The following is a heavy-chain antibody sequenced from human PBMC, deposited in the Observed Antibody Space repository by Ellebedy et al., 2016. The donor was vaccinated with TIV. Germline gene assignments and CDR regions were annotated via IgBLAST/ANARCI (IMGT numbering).Heavy chain of an antibody. Sequence: GESLKISCAASGFTFNSYAMSWVRQAPGKGLEWVSTISGSGDSTYYADSVRGRFTISRDNSKNTLYLQMNSLRAEDTAVYFCAKDSLSSSSSWEKLRRSLYGLDVWGQGTTVTVSS. J-gene: IGHJ6*02. CDR1: GFTFNSYA. CDR3: AKDSLSSSSSWEKLRRSLYGLDV. CDR2: ISGSGDST. D-gene: IGHD2-15*01. V-gene: IGHV3-23*01.